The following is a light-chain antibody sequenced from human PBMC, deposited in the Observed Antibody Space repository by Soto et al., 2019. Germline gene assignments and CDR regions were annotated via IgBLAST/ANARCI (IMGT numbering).Light chain of an antibody. J-gene: IGLJ1*01. Sequence: QSALTQPASVSGSPGQSITISCTGTSSDVGGYNYVSRYQQHPGKAPKLMIYEVSNRPSRVSNRFSGSKSGNTASLTISGLQAEDEADYYCSSYTRSSTPYVYGTGTKVTVL. CDR3: SSYTRSSTPYV. CDR2: EVS. V-gene: IGLV2-14*01. CDR1: SSDVGGYNY.